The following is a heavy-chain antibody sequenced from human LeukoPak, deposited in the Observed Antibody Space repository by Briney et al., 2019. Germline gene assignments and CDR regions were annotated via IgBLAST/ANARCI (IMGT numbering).Heavy chain of an antibody. Sequence: GGSLRLSCAASGFTFNSYAMQWVRQAPGKGLEFVSVISSDGQSTYYASSVKGRFIISRDNSKNTLYLQMGSLRTEDMAMYYCAKTDCSSSSCYTVNYWGQGTLVTVSS. CDR1: GFTFNSYA. CDR2: ISSDGQST. D-gene: IGHD2-2*02. J-gene: IGHJ4*02. V-gene: IGHV3-64*01. CDR3: AKTDCSSSSCYTVNY.